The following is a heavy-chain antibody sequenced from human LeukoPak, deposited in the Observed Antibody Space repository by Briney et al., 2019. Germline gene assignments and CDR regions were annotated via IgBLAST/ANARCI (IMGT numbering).Heavy chain of an antibody. D-gene: IGHD3-9*01. CDR3: AKDPSETGVH. CDR2: IQYDGSNK. J-gene: IGHJ4*02. Sequence: GGSLRLSCAASGFTFSDYGIRWVRQAPGKGLAWVGFIQYDGSNKYYTDSVKGRFTISRDNSQNTVYLQMNSLRVDDTAVYYCAKDPSETGVHWGQGTLVTVSS. CDR1: GFTFSDYG. V-gene: IGHV3-30*02.